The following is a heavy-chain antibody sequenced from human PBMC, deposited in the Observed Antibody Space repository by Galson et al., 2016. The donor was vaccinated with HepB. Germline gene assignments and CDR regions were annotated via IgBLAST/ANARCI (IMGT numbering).Heavy chain of an antibody. J-gene: IGHJ5*02. V-gene: IGHV1-18*01. Sequence: QSGAEVKKPGESLRISCTGSEYSFTSYWINWVRQAPGQGLEWMGWIRGDNGETNYAQKYQGRVTMTTDTSTTTVYTELRSLRSDDTAVYYCARTWLVSGNWFDPWGQGTLVTVSS. CDR1: EYSFTSYW. CDR3: ARTWLVSGNWFDP. CDR2: IRGDNGET. D-gene: IGHD6-19*01.